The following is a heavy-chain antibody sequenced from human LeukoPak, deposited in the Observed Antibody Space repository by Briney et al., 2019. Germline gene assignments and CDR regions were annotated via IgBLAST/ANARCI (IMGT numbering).Heavy chain of an antibody. J-gene: IGHJ4*02. CDR3: VRADDIVVVPAAYFDY. V-gene: IGHV4-34*01. CDR2: INHSGST. CDR1: GGSFSGYC. Sequence: PSETLSLTCAVYGGSFSGYCWSWLRQPPGKGLEWIGEINHSGSTNYNPSLKSRVTISVDTSKNQFSLKLSSVTAADTAVYYCVRADDIVVVPAAYFDYSGEGTLVTVSS. D-gene: IGHD2-2*01.